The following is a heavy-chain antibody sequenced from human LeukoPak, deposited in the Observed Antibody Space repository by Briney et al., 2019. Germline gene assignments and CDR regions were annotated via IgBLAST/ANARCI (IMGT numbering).Heavy chain of an antibody. J-gene: IGHJ6*03. CDR3: ARDSRSSWYRGYYYYYYMDV. CDR2: IIPIFGTA. CDR1: GDTFSSYA. Sequence: SVKVSCKASGDTFSSYAISWVRQAPGQGLEWMGGIIPIFGTANYAQKFQGRVTITTDESTSTAYMELSSLRSEDTAVYYCARDSRSSWYRGYYYYYYMDVWGKGTTVTVSS. V-gene: IGHV1-69*05. D-gene: IGHD6-13*01.